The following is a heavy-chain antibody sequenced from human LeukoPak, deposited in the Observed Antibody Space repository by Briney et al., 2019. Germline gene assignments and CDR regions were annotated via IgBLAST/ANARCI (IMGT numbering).Heavy chain of an antibody. CDR1: GFTFSSYW. CDR3: ARDQRYCSSSSCPWEPFDY. D-gene: IGHD2-2*01. Sequence: GGSLRLSCAASGFTFSSYWMSWVRQAPGKGREWVANIKQDGSEKYYVDSVKGRFTISRDNAKNSLYLQMNSLRAEDTAVYYCARDQRYCSSSSCPWEPFDYWGQGTLVTVSP. V-gene: IGHV3-7*05. CDR2: IKQDGSEK. J-gene: IGHJ4*02.